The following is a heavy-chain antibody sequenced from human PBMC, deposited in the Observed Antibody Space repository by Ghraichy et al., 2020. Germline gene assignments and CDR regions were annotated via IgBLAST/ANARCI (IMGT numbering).Heavy chain of an antibody. J-gene: IGHJ6*02. CDR3: ARSITMVRGAPYYYYGMDV. D-gene: IGHD3-10*01. CDR1: GGSISSYY. CDR2: IYYSGST. Sequence: SETLSLTCTVSGGSISSYYWSWIRQPPGKGLEWIGYIYYSGSTNYNPSRKGRVTISVDTYKNQFSLKLSSVTAADTAVYYCARSITMVRGAPYYYYGMDVWGQGTTVTVSS. V-gene: IGHV4-59*01.